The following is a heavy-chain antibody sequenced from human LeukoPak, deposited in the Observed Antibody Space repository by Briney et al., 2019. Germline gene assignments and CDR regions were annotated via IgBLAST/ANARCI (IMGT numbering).Heavy chain of an antibody. CDR3: ASLLAAAGRYYFDY. CDR1: GFTFSDYY. D-gene: IGHD6-13*01. J-gene: IGHJ4*02. V-gene: IGHV3-11*01. Sequence: PGGSLRLSCAASGFTFSDYYMSWIRQAPGKGLGWVSYISSSGSTIYYADSVKGRFTISRDNAKNSLYLQMNSLRAEDTAVYYCASLLAAAGRYYFDYWGQGTLVTVSS. CDR2: ISSSGSTI.